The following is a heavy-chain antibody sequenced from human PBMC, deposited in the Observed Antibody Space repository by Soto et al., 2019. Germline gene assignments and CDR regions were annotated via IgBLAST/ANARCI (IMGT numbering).Heavy chain of an antibody. CDR3: AKDLRPGLVVPTKSGFDP. CDR2: TSIGGNT. D-gene: IGHD3-10*01. Sequence: GGSLRLSCEASGFPFNTYAMAWFRQLPGMGLEWVSTTSIGGNTDFAESVRGRFSVSRDNSKNTLYLQMTNLRAEDAAIYFCAKDLRPGLVVPTKSGFDPWGQGTRVTVSS. CDR1: GFPFNTYA. V-gene: IGHV3-23*01. J-gene: IGHJ5*02.